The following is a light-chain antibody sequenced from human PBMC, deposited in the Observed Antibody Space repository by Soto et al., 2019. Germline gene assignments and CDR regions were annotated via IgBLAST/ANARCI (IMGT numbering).Light chain of an antibody. CDR3: QQYGSSSWT. CDR1: QSISRSY. V-gene: IGKV3-20*01. J-gene: IGKJ1*01. CDR2: GAS. Sequence: EIVLTQSPGTLSLSPGKRATLSCSASQSISRSYLAWYQQRPGQAPRLLIYGASSRATGIPERFSGSGSGTEFTLTISRLEPEDFELYYCQQYGSSSWTFGQGTKVDIK.